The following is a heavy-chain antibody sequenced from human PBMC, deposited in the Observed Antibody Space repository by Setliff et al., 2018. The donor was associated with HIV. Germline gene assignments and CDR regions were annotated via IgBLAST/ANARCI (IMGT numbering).Heavy chain of an antibody. CDR2: INPSGGST. D-gene: IGHD2-2*01. J-gene: IGHJ4*02. CDR1: GYTFTRYY. CDR3: ARGPHCSSTSCFGCFDY. V-gene: IGHV1-46*03. Sequence: GASVKVSCKASGYTFTRYYIHWVRQAPGQGLEWMGIINPSGGSTTYTQKFQGTGTMTRDTSTSTVYMELSSLRSEDKAVYYCARGPHCSSTSCFGCFDYWGQGTLVTVSS.